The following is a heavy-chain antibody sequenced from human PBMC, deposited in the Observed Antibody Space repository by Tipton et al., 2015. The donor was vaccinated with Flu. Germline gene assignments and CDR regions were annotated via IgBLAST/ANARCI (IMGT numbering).Heavy chain of an antibody. J-gene: IGHJ2*01. CDR3: ARDRLFELYGDYTFYWYFDL. D-gene: IGHD4-17*01. V-gene: IGHV3-48*01. Sequence: SLRLSCAASGFTFSSYGMHWVRQAPGKGLEWVSYISSSSSTIYYADSVKGRFTISRDNAKNSLYLQMNSLRAEDTAVYYCARDRLFELYGDYTFYWYFDLWGRGTLVTVSS. CDR1: GFTFSSYG. CDR2: ISSSSSTI.